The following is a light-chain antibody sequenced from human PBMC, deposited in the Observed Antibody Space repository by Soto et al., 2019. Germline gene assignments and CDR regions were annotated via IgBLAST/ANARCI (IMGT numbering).Light chain of an antibody. CDR2: KAS. V-gene: IGKV1-5*03. CDR1: QSISSW. Sequence: DIQMTQSPSTLSASVGDRVNITCRASQSISSWLAWYQQKPGKDPKLLIYKASSLESGVPSRFSGSGSGTEFTLAISSLKPDYLATYYCQQYNSFPTFGQGTKLEIK. CDR3: QQYNSFPT. J-gene: IGKJ1*01.